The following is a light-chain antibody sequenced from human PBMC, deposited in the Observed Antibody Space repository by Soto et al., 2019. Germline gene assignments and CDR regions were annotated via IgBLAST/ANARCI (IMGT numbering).Light chain of an antibody. V-gene: IGLV2-14*01. CDR3: GSYTSSRAYV. Sequence: QSALTQPASVSGSPGQSITISCTGTSSDVGGYNYVSWYQQQSGKAPKLMIHEVSNRPSGVSSRFSGSKSGNTASLTISGLQAEDEADYYCGSYTSSRAYVFGIGTKVTAL. CDR2: EVS. CDR1: SSDVGGYNY. J-gene: IGLJ1*01.